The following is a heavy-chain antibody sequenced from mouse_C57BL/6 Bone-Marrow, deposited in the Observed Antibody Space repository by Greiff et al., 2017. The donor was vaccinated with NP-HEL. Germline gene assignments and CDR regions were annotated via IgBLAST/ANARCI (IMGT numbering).Heavy chain of an antibody. Sequence: EVKLVESGGGLVKPGGSLKLSCAASGFTFSSYAMSWVRQTPEKRLEWVATISDGGSYTYYPDNVKGRFTISRDNAKNNLYLQMSHLKSEDTAMYYCARDGPFDYGSSHWYFDVWGTGTTVTVSS. V-gene: IGHV5-4*01. CDR2: ISDGGSYT. J-gene: IGHJ1*03. CDR1: GFTFSSYA. CDR3: ARDGPFDYGSSHWYFDV. D-gene: IGHD1-1*01.